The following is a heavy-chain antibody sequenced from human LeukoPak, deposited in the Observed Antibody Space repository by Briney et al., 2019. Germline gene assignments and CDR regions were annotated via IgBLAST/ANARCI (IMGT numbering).Heavy chain of an antibody. J-gene: IGHJ4*02. Sequence: SETLSLTCTVSGGSISSSSYYWGWIRQPPGKGLEWIGSIYYSGSTYYNPSLKSRVTISVDTSKNQFSLKLSSVTAADTAVYYCAERELWLYYFDYWGQGTLVTVSS. V-gene: IGHV4-39*07. CDR3: AERELWLYYFDY. CDR1: GGSISSSSYY. D-gene: IGHD5-18*01. CDR2: IYYSGST.